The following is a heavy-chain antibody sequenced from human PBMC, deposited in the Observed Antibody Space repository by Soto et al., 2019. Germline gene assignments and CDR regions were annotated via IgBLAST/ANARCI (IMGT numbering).Heavy chain of an antibody. J-gene: IGHJ5*02. CDR3: ARVVGYCSSTSCPHGDWFDP. D-gene: IGHD2-2*01. CDR2: IIPIFGTA. Sequence: SVKVSCKASGVPFSSYAISWVRQAPGQGLEWMGGIIPIFGTANYAQKFQGRVTITADKSTSTAYMELSSLRSEDTAVYYCARVVGYCSSTSCPHGDWFDPWGQGTLVTVSS. CDR1: GVPFSSYA. V-gene: IGHV1-69*06.